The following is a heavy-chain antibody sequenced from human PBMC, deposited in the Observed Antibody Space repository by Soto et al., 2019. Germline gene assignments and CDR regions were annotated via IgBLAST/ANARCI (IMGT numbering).Heavy chain of an antibody. Sequence: SETLSLTYTVSGGSISSSSYFWGWIRQPPGKGLEWIGSIYYSGSTYYNPSLKSRVTVSVDTSKNQFSLKLSSVTAADTAVYYCARHPSDFWFDPWGQGTLVTVSS. D-gene: IGHD2-21*02. J-gene: IGHJ5*02. CDR2: IYYSGST. CDR3: ARHPSDFWFDP. CDR1: GGSISSSSYF. V-gene: IGHV4-39*01.